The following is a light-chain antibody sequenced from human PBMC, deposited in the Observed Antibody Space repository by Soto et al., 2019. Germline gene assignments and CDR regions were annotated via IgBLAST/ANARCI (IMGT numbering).Light chain of an antibody. CDR1: SRDVGGYNY. V-gene: IGLV2-11*01. Sequence: QSALTQPRSVSGSPGQSVTISCTGTSRDVGGYNYVSWYQQHPGKAPKVMIYDVSERPSGVPDRFSGSKSGNTASLTISGLQAEDEADYYCCSYAGSPRYVFGNGTKLPVL. CDR2: DVS. J-gene: IGLJ1*01. CDR3: CSYAGSPRYV.